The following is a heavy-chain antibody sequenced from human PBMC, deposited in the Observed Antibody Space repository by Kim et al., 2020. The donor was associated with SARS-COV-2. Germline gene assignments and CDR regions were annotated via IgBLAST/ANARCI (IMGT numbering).Heavy chain of an antibody. CDR1: GFTFRTHV. V-gene: IGHV3-74*01. Sequence: GGSLRLSCAASGFTFRTHVMHWVRQAPGKGLVWVSRIETDGGITKYADSVKGRFTIFRDNAKNTLYLQMNSLRDEATAVYYCARDREYQLLFDPCGQRTL. J-gene: IGHJ5*02. D-gene: IGHD2-2*01. CDR2: IETDGGIT. CDR3: ARDREYQLLFDP.